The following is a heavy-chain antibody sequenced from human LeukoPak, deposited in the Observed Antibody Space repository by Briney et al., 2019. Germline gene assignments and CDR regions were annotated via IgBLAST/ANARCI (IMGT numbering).Heavy chain of an antibody. D-gene: IGHD1-26*01. J-gene: IGHJ4*02. V-gene: IGHV5-51*01. CDR3: AIQWGSGGYDY. CDR1: GYSFTTYW. CDR2: IYPGDSDT. Sequence: GESLKISCKGSGYSFTTYWIAWVRQMPGKGLEWMGFIYPGDSDTRYSPSFQGQVTISTDKSIRTAYLQWSSLKASDTAMYYCAIQWGSGGYDYWGQGTLVTVSS.